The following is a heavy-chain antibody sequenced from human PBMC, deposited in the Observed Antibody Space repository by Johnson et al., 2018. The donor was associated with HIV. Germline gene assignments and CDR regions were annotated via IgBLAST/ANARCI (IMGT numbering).Heavy chain of an antibody. Sequence: QVQLVESGGGVVQPGGSLRLSCAASGFTFSNYGMHWVRQAPGKGLEWVAVISYDGSNKYYADSVKGRFTISRDNSKNTLYLQMNSLRAEDTAVYYCARDGLEVDAFDIWGQGTMVTVSS. J-gene: IGHJ3*02. CDR1: GFTFSNYG. CDR2: ISYDGSNK. CDR3: ARDGLEVDAFDI. D-gene: IGHD3-3*01. V-gene: IGHV3-30*03.